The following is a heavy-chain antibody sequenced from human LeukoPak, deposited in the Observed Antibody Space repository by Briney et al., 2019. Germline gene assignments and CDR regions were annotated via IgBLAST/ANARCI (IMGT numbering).Heavy chain of an antibody. J-gene: IGHJ6*03. D-gene: IGHD3-16*01. V-gene: IGHV1-69*13. CDR3: ARDHGGTILGYYYYMDV. CDR1: GYTFTSYG. Sequence: SVKVSCKASGYTFTSYGISWVRQAPGQGLEWMGGIIPIFGTANYAQKFQGRVTITADESTSTAYMELSSLRSEDTAVYYCARDHGGTILGYYYYMDVWGKGTTVTVSS. CDR2: IIPIFGTA.